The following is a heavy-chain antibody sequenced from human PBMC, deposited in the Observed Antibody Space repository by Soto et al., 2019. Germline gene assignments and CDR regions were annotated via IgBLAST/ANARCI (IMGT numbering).Heavy chain of an antibody. J-gene: IGHJ4*02. V-gene: IGHV3-23*01. CDR3: AKAGYSSDWRRGYFDF. CDR2: ISGRGDST. Sequence: PGGSLRLSCAASGFTFSSYAMSWVRQAPGKGLEWVSAISGRGDSTYYADSVKGRFTISRDNSKNTLYLQMNSLRAEDTAVYYCAKAGYSSDWRRGYFDFWGQGTLVTVS. D-gene: IGHD6-19*01. CDR1: GFTFSSYA.